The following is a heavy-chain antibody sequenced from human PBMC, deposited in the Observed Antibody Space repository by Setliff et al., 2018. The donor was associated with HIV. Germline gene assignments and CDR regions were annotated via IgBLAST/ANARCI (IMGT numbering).Heavy chain of an antibody. CDR3: AREKGAATFMGFDY. V-gene: IGHV4-39*07. J-gene: IGHJ4*02. CDR2: IFYNGTT. CDR1: GGSISSTTYY. Sequence: SETLSLTCTVSGGSISSTTYYWGWIRQSPGRGLEWIGNIFYNGTTHYNPSLKSRLTMSVDQSKNQFSLNLNSVTAADTAVYYCAREKGAATFMGFDYWGLGTLVTVSS. D-gene: IGHD2-15*01.